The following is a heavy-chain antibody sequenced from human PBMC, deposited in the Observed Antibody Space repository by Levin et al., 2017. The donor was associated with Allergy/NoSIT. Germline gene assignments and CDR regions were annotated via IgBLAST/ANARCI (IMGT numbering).Heavy chain of an antibody. Sequence: GGSLRLSCAASGFTFDDYTMHWVRQAPGKGLEWVSLISWDGGSTYYADSVKGRFTISRDNSKNSLYLQMNSLRTEDTALYYCAKDIRPHYGDHGAFDIWGQGTMVTVSS. CDR2: ISWDGGST. CDR1: GFTFDDYT. CDR3: AKDIRPHYGDHGAFDI. J-gene: IGHJ3*02. D-gene: IGHD4-17*01. V-gene: IGHV3-43*01.